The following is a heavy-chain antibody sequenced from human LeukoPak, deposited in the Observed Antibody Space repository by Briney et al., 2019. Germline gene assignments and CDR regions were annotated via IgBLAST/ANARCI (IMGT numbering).Heavy chain of an antibody. J-gene: IGHJ4*02. V-gene: IGHV1-46*01. Sequence: ASVKVSCKASGYTFTSYYMHWVRQAPGQGLEWMGIINPSGGSTSYAQKFRGRVTMTRDTSTSTVYMELSSLRSEDTAVYYCARARTKWELLDYWGQGTLVTVSS. CDR3: ARARTKWELLDY. CDR1: GYTFTSYY. CDR2: INPSGGST. D-gene: IGHD1-26*01.